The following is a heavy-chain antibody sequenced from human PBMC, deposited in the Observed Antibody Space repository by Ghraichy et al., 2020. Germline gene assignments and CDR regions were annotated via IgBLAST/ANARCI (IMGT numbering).Heavy chain of an antibody. CDR3: ARKKTLAGTDYFDY. CDR1: GFTVSSNY. Sequence: GGSLRLSCAASGFTVSSNYMSWVRQAPGKGLEWVSVIYSGGSTYYADSVKGRFTISRDNSKNTLYLQINSLRAEDTAVYYCARKKTLAGTDYFDYWGQGTLVTVSS. CDR2: IYSGGST. J-gene: IGHJ4*02. D-gene: IGHD1-14*01. V-gene: IGHV3-53*01.